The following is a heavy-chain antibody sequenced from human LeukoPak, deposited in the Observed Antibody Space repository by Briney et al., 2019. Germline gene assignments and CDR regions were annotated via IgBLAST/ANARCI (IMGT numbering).Heavy chain of an antibody. CDR2: IYPGDSDT. D-gene: IGHD3-10*01. J-gene: IGHJ3*02. CDR1: GYSFTNYW. Sequence: GESLKISCKGSGYSFTNYWIGWVRQMPGKGLEWMGIIYPGDSDTRYSPSFQGQVTISADKSISPAYLRWSSLKASDTAMYYCARQPATRRGATALDIWGQGTMVTVSS. CDR3: ARQPATRRGATALDI. V-gene: IGHV5-51*01.